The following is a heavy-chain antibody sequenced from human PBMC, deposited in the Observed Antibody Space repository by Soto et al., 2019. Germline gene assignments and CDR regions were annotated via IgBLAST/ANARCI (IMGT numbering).Heavy chain of an antibody. Sequence: ASVKVSCKASGYTFTSYDINWVRQATGQGLEWMGWMNPNSGNTGYAQKFQGRVTMTRNTSISTAYMELSSLRSEDTAVYYCARGRIRVRGVIALGPYYYYYGMDVWGQGTKVTVS. J-gene: IGHJ6*02. CDR2: MNPNSGNT. CDR3: ARGRIRVRGVIALGPYYYYYGMDV. V-gene: IGHV1-8*01. CDR1: GYTFTSYD. D-gene: IGHD3-10*01.